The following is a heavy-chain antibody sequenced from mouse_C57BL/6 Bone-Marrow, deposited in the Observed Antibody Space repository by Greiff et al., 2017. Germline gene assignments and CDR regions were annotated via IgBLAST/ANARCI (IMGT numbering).Heavy chain of an antibody. V-gene: IGHV1-64*01. CDR2: IHPNSGST. D-gene: IGHD1-1*01. CDR3: ARWGYGSSHWYFDV. J-gene: IGHJ1*03. CDR1: GYTFTSYW. Sequence: QVQLQQPGAELVKPGASVKLSCKASGYTFTSYWMHWVKQRPGQGLEWIGMIHPNSGSTNYNEKFKSKAILTVDKSSSTAYMQLSSLTSEDSAVDYCARWGYGSSHWYFDVWGTGTTVTVSS.